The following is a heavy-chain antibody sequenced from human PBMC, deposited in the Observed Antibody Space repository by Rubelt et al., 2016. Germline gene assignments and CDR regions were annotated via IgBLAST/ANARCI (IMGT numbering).Heavy chain of an antibody. Sequence: EVQLVQSGAEVKKPGESLRISCKGSGYNFTTYWISWVRQTPGKGLEWMGRIDPSDSDINYSPAFQGNVTSSADKSISTAYLQWSSLKASDTAMYYCGRGNSWYPLWGQGTLVTVSS. D-gene: IGHD6-13*01. V-gene: IGHV5-10-1*03. CDR1: GYNFTTYW. CDR2: IDPSDSDI. J-gene: IGHJ4*02. CDR3: GRGNSWYPL.